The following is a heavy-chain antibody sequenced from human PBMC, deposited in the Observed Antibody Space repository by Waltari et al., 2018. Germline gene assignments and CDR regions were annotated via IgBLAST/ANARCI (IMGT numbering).Heavy chain of an antibody. CDR2: IYTSGGS. J-gene: IGHJ3*02. D-gene: IGHD3-16*02. CDR1: GGPISSGSYY. CDR3: ARMITFGGVIVIGGVGALDI. V-gene: IGHV4-61*09. Sequence: QVPLQESGPGLVKPSQTLSLTCTVSGGPISSGSYYWSWIRQPAGKGLEWGGYIYTSGGSNYNPSHKGRVTISVDTSKNQFSLKLRSVTAADTAGYYWARMITFGGVIVIGGVGALDIWGQGTMVTVSS.